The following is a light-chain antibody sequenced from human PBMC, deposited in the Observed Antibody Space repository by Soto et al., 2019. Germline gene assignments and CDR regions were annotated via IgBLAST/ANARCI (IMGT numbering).Light chain of an antibody. CDR1: SGDIGGYDY. CDR2: EVT. CDR3: SSYAGSNNPYV. V-gene: IGLV2-8*01. J-gene: IGLJ1*01. Sequence: QSELTQPPSASGSPGQSVTISCTGTSGDIGGYDYVSWYQQHPGKAPKLMIYEVTKRPLGVPDRFSGSKSGNTASLTVSGLQAEDEADYYCSSYAGSNNPYVFGTGTKVTVL.